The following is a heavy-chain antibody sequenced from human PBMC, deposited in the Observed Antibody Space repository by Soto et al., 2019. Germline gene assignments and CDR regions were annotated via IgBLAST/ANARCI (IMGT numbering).Heavy chain of an antibody. Sequence: SDTLSLTCTVSGGSISSYYWSWIRQPPGKGLEWIGYIYYSGSTNYNPSLKSRVTISVDTSKNQFSLKLSSVTAADTAKYFCAREGNLGRWLQPLDFWGQGTLVTVSS. CDR3: AREGNLGRWLQPLDF. D-gene: IGHD5-12*01. J-gene: IGHJ4*02. CDR2: IYYSGST. CDR1: GGSISSYY. V-gene: IGHV4-59*12.